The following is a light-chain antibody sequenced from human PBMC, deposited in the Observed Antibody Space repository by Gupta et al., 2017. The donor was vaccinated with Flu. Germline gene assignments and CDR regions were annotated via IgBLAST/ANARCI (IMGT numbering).Light chain of an antibody. CDR3: QQNSRTPPLT. Sequence: DIQLTQSPSSLSAFVGDRVTITCRASQSVGTYLNWYQQKPGKAPELLIHGASTSRSGVPSRFSGGGSGTDFTLTISSLQPDDFATYYCQQNSRTPPLTFGGGTKVQIK. J-gene: IGKJ4*01. V-gene: IGKV1-39*01. CDR1: QSVGTY. CDR2: GAS.